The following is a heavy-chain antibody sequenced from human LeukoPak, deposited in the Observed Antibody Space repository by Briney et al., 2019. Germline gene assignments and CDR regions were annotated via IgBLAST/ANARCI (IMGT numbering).Heavy chain of an antibody. J-gene: IGHJ4*02. D-gene: IGHD6-19*01. CDR1: GFTFSSYA. CDR2: ISYDGSDR. CDR3: ARDATPGIAVYYFDY. V-gene: IGHV3-30-3*01. Sequence: GGSLRLSCEASGFTFSSYAMHWVRQAPGKGLEWVAVISYDGSDRYYADSVKGRFTISRDNSKNTLYLQMNSLRAEDTAVYYCARDATPGIAVYYFDYWGQGTLVTVSS.